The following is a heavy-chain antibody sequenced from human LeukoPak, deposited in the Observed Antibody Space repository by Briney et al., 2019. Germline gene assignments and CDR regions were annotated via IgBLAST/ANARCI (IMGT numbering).Heavy chain of an antibody. J-gene: IGHJ4*02. CDR2: VNPNTGDT. Sequence: ASVKVSCKAFGYTFGGYYMHWLRQAPGRGLEWMGWVNPNTGDTRYAQKFQGRVTMPRDMSISTAYMDLIRLTPDDTAVYFCARGNVGPNDYSGYYSFDYWGQGALVTVSS. CDR3: ARGNVGPNDYSGYYSFDY. D-gene: IGHD3-22*01. CDR1: GYTFGGYY. V-gene: IGHV1-2*02.